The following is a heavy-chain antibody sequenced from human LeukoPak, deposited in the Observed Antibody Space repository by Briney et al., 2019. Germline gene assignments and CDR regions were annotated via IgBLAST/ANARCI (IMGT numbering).Heavy chain of an antibody. J-gene: IGHJ4*02. D-gene: IGHD3-10*01. Sequence: PTGGSLRLSCAASGFTFDDYGMSWVRQAPGKGLEWVSGINWNGESTGYEDSVKGRFTISRDNAKNSLYLQMNSLRAEDTAVYYCAKRPRRLVYGSGSYYNYYFDYWGQGTLVTVSS. CDR1: GFTFDDYG. CDR3: AKRPRRLVYGSGSYYNYYFDY. V-gene: IGHV3-20*04. CDR2: INWNGEST.